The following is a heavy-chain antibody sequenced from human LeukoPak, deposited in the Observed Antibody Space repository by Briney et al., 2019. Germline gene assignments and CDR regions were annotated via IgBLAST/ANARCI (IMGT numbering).Heavy chain of an antibody. Sequence: ASVKVSCKASGYTFTSYDFNWVRQATGQRPEWMGWMSPNSGDTGYAQKFQDRVTMTRNTSISTAYMELSSLRSDDTAVYYCARGSYGGNGYWGQGTLVTVSS. V-gene: IGHV1-8*01. J-gene: IGHJ4*02. CDR1: GYTFTSYD. D-gene: IGHD4-23*01. CDR2: MSPNSGDT. CDR3: ARGSYGGNGY.